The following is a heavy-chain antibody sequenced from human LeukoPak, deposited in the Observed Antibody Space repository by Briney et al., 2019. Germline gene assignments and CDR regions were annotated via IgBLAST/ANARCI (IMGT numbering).Heavy chain of an antibody. CDR1: GFTFKSYW. CDR2: ISSDGTNI. J-gene: IGHJ4*02. Sequence: GGSLTLSCAASGFTFKSYWMHWVRQVPGRGPVWVSRISSDGTNIRYADSVKGRFTISRDNAKNTLYLQMNSLRAEDTAEYYCARDWGGSGPTSHDYWGQGTLVTVSS. V-gene: IGHV3-74*01. CDR3: ARDWGGSGPTSHDY. D-gene: IGHD3-16*01.